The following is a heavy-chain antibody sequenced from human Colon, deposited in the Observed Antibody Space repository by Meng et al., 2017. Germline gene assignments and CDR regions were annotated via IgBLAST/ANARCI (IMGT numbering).Heavy chain of an antibody. CDR2: IFHSGST. CDR1: GGSINSSDW. V-gene: IGHV4-4*02. Sequence: QVQLQGPGPGRVRPSGTLSLTCDVSGGSINSSDWGSWVRQPPGKGLEWIAEIFHSGSTNYKSSLKSRATISVDRSKNQFSLKLNSVTAADTAVYYCAAIFGLGPGYWGQGTLVTVSS. D-gene: IGHD3-3*01. J-gene: IGHJ4*02. CDR3: AAIFGLGPGY.